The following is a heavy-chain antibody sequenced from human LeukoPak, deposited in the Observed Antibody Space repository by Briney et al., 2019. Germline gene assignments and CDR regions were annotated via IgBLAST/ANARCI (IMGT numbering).Heavy chain of an antibody. CDR3: PRLVVPPRPTDYYCYYYMDV. Sequence: GESLKISCKGSGYSFTSYWIGWVRQMPGKGLEWMGIIYPGDSDTRYSASFQGQVTISAEKSISTASPQWSSLKASDTAMYTRPRLVVPPRPTDYYCYYYMDVWGKGTTVTASS. D-gene: IGHD3-16*02. CDR1: GYSFTSYW. J-gene: IGHJ6*03. V-gene: IGHV5-51*01. CDR2: IYPGDSDT.